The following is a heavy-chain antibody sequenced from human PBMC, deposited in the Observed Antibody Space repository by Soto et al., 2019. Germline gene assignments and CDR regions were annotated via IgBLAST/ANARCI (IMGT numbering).Heavy chain of an antibody. CDR2: ITFSSLYI. D-gene: IGHD3-10*01. J-gene: IGHJ5*02. Sequence: EVQLVESGGGLVKPGQSLRLSCTASGFNFSAYGMSWVRQAPGKGLEWVSSITFSSLYIYYAESVRGRFVISRDDSKNSLFLQMDSLKTEDTAFYYCARSGDVAVGWFDPWGQGTQDTVSS. CDR3: ARSGDVAVGWFDP. CDR1: GFNFSAYG. V-gene: IGHV3-21*02.